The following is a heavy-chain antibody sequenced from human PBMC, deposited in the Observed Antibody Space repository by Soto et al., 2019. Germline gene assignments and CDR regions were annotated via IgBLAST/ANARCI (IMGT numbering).Heavy chain of an antibody. D-gene: IGHD2-2*01. CDR2: INHSGST. V-gene: IGHV4-34*01. J-gene: IGHJ5*02. CDR1: GGSFSDHY. Sequence: SETLSLTCAVYGGSFSDHYWSWIRQTPGKGLEWIGEINHSGSTNYNPSFKSRVTISVDTSKNQFSLKLSSVTAADTAVYYCAREVRCSSTSCYLNYWFDPWGQGTLVTVSS. CDR3: AREVRCSSTSCYLNYWFDP.